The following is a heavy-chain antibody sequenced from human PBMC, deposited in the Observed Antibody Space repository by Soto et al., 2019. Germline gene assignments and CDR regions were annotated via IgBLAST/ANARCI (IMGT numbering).Heavy chain of an antibody. CDR1: GFTFSDYY. V-gene: IGHV3-11*04. D-gene: IGHD5-18*01. CDR3: ARDRGYSHGDQFDY. CDR2: ISSSGSTI. Sequence: PGGSLRLSCAASGFTFSDYYMSWIRQAPGKGLEWVSYISSSGSTIYYADSVKCRFTISRDNAKNSLYLQMNSLRADDTAVYYCARDRGYSHGDQFDYWGQGTLVTVSS. J-gene: IGHJ4*02.